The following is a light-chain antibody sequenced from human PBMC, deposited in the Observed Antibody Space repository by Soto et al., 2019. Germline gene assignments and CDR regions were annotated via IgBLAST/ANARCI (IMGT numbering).Light chain of an antibody. CDR1: QGINSY. CDR3: QQINSYPIT. V-gene: IGKV1-9*01. Sequence: DIQLTQSPSFLSASVGDRVTITCGASQGINSYLAWYQQKPGKVPKLLIYAASTLQSGVPSRFSGSGSGTEFTLTISSLQPEDFATYYCQQINSYPITFGQGTRLEI. CDR2: AAS. J-gene: IGKJ5*01.